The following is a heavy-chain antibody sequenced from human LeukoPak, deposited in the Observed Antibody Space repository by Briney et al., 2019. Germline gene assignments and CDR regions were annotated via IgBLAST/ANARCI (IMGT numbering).Heavy chain of an antibody. V-gene: IGHV4-30-4*01. CDR2: IYYSGST. CDR3: ARALAAAYEGYYYYYGMDV. Sequence: SQTLSLTCTVSGGSISSGDYYWSWIRQPPGKGLEWIGYIYYSGSTYYNPSLKSRVTISVDTSKNQFSLKLSSVTAADTAVYYCARALAAAYEGYYYYYGMDVWGQGTTVTVSS. CDR1: GGSISSGDYY. D-gene: IGHD6-13*01. J-gene: IGHJ6*02.